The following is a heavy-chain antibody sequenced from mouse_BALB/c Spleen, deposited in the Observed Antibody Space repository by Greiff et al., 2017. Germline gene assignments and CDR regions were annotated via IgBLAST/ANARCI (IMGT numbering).Heavy chain of an antibody. Sequence: EVKVVESGGGLVQPGGSLRLSCATSGFTFTDYYMSWVRQPPGKALEWLGFIRNKANGYTTEYSASVKGRFTISRDNSQSILYLQMNTLRAEDSATYYCARDWVTTALDYWGQGTTLTVSS. CDR2: IRNKANGYTT. D-gene: IGHD1-2*01. CDR1: GFTFTDYY. V-gene: IGHV7-3*02. CDR3: ARDWVTTALDY. J-gene: IGHJ2*01.